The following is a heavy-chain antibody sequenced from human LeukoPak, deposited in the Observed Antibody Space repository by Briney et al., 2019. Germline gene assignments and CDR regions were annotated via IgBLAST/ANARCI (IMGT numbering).Heavy chain of an antibody. CDR3: AREFCSGGGCYYYGMDV. Sequence: ASVKVSCKASGYTFISYGISWVRHAPGQGLEWMGWISGYNGNTNYAQKFQGRVTMTTDTSTSTAYLELRRLRSDDTAVYYCAREFCSGGGCYYYGMDVWGQGTTVTVS. D-gene: IGHD2-15*01. CDR2: ISGYNGNT. J-gene: IGHJ6*02. CDR1: GYTFISYG. V-gene: IGHV1-18*01.